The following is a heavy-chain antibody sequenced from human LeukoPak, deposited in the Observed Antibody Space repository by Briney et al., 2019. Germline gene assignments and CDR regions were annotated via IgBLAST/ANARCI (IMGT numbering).Heavy chain of an antibody. J-gene: IGHJ3*02. D-gene: IGHD6-13*01. V-gene: IGHV4-34*01. CDR3: ARSAYSSSWYLAFDI. CDR1: GGSFSGYY. Sequence: PSETLSLTCAVYGGSFSGYYWSWIRQPPGKGLEWSGEINHSGSTNYNPSLKSRGTISVDTYKNQFSLKLSSVTAADTAVYYCARSAYSSSWYLAFDIWGQGTMVTVSS. CDR2: INHSGST.